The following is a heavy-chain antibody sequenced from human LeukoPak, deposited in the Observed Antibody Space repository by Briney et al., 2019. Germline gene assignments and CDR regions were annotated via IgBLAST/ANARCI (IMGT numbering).Heavy chain of an antibody. D-gene: IGHD1-14*01. CDR2: ISGSGGST. Sequence: GGSLRLSCAASGFTFSSYAMSWVRQAPGKGLEWVSAISGSGGSTYYADSVKGRFTISRDNAKNTLYLQMDSLRAEDTGVYYCARSNQADDYWVQGTLVTVSS. V-gene: IGHV3-23*01. J-gene: IGHJ4*02. CDR3: ARSNQADDY. CDR1: GFTFSSYA.